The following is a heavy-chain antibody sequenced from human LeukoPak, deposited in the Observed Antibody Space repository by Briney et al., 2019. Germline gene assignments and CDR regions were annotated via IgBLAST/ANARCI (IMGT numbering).Heavy chain of an antibody. CDR3: ARRYYDILTGWGWFDP. V-gene: IGHV1-69*06. D-gene: IGHD3-9*01. CDR2: VIPIFGTA. J-gene: IGHJ5*02. CDR1: GGTFSSYA. Sequence: SVKVSCKASGGTFSSYAISWVRQAPGQGLEWMGGVIPIFGTANYAQKFQGRVTITADKSTSTAYMELSSLRSEDTAVYYCARRYYDILTGWGWFDPWGQGTLVTVSS.